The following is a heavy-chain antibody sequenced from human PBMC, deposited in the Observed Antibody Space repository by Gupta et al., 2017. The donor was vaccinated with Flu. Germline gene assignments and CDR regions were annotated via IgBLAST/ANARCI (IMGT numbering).Heavy chain of an antibody. V-gene: IGHV1-46*01. CDR2: INPSGGST. J-gene: IGHJ6*02. CDR3: ARDRVARSDGYGMDV. D-gene: IGHD3-3*01. CDR1: GYPFTSYY. Sequence: QVQLVQSGAEVKKPGASVKVSCKASGYPFTSYYMHWVRQAPGQGLEWMGIINPSGGSTSYAQKFQGRVTMTRDTSTSTVYMELSSLRSEDTAVYYCARDRVARSDGYGMDVWGQGTTVTVSS.